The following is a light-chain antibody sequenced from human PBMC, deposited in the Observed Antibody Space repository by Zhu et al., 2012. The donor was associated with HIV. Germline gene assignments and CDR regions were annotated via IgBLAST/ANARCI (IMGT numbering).Light chain of an antibody. CDR2: DAT. V-gene: IGKV3-20*01. CDR1: HSVADF. Sequence: EIVLTQSPATLSLSPGSRAIFSCRASHSVADFINWYQQKPGQPPRLLIHDATQRPAATPSRFRGSGWGTDFTLTISRLEPEDFALYHCQQYDSSPWTFGQGTKVEIK. CDR3: QQYDSSPWT. J-gene: IGKJ1*01.